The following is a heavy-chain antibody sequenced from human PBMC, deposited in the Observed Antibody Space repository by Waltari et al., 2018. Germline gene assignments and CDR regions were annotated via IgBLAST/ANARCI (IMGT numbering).Heavy chain of an antibody. D-gene: IGHD3-10*01. Sequence: QVQLVQSGAEVKKPGASVKVSCKASGYTFTGSYMHWVRQAPGQGLEWMGRINPNSGGTNYAQKFQGRVTMTRDTSISTAYMELSRLRSDDTAVYYCARGIAHYGSGSPTPDYWGQGTLVTVSS. CDR2: INPNSGGT. CDR1: GYTFTGSY. V-gene: IGHV1-2*06. CDR3: ARGIAHYGSGSPTPDY. J-gene: IGHJ4*02.